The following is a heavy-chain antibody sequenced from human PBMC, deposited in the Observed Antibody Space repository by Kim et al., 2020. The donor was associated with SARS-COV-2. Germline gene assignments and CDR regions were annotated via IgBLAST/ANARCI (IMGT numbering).Heavy chain of an antibody. CDR1: GDSVSSNSAA. V-gene: IGHV6-1*01. J-gene: IGHJ6*02. Sequence: SQTLSLTCAISGDSVSSNSAAWYWIRQSPSRGLEWLGRTYYRSKWYNDYAVSVKSRITINPDTSKNQFSLQLNSVTPEDTAVYYCARDLVVVVAATWGARGYYYGMDVWGQGTTVAVSS. D-gene: IGHD2-15*01. CDR2: TYYRSKWYN. CDR3: ARDLVVVVAATWGARGYYYGMDV.